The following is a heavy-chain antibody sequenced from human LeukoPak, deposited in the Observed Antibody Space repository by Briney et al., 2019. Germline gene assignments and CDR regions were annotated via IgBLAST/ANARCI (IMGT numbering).Heavy chain of an antibody. Sequence: GESLKISCQGSIHTFTNYWIGWVRQMPGEGLEWMGIIFPGDSDTRYNPSFQGQVTISAARSISTAYLQWSSLKASDTAIYYCARLVGDYFYFDNWGQGTLVSASS. CDR2: IFPGDSDT. V-gene: IGHV5-51*01. CDR3: ARLVGDYFYFDN. J-gene: IGHJ4*02. D-gene: IGHD4-17*01. CDR1: IHTFTNYW.